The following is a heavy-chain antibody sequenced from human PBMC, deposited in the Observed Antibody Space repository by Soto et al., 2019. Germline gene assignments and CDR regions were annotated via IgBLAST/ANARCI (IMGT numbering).Heavy chain of an antibody. CDR3: AKPSNYEGNWFDP. CDR2: INHSGST. J-gene: IGHJ5*02. CDR1: GGSFSGYY. D-gene: IGHD3-22*01. V-gene: IGHV4-34*01. Sequence: SETLSLTCAVYGGSFSGYYWSWIRQPPGKGLEWIGEINHSGSTNYNPSLKSRVTISVDTSKNQFSLKLSSVTAADKAVYYWAKPSNYEGNWFDPWGQGTLVTVSS.